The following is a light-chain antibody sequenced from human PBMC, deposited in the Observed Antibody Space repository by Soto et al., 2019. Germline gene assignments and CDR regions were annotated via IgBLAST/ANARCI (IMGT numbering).Light chain of an antibody. J-gene: IGKJ5*01. CDR3: QQYGSPGIT. V-gene: IGKV3-20*01. CDR1: QTVSSRY. CDR2: GES. Sequence: ELVLTQSPATLSLSPGESATLSCRGSQTVSSRYFAWYQQKPGQAPRLLIYGESDRATGTPDRFSGSGSGTDLTLTISRLEAEDFAVYYCQQYGSPGITFGQGTRLEIK.